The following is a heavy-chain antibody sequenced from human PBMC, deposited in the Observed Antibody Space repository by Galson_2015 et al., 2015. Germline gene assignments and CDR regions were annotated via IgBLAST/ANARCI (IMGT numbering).Heavy chain of an antibody. Sequence: SLRLSCAASGFTFSSSWMHWVRQVPGKGLVWVSRINSDGSRTIYADSMKGRFTISRDNAKNTLFLQMNSLRPEDTAGYYCARDREYHLDVWGRGTTVTVSS. J-gene: IGHJ6*02. CDR3: ARDREYHLDV. D-gene: IGHD2/OR15-2a*01. CDR2: INSDGSRT. V-gene: IGHV3-74*01. CDR1: GFTFSSSW.